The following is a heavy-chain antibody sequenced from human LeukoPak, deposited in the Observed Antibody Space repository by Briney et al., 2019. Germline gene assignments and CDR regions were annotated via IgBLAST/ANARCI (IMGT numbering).Heavy chain of an antibody. CDR2: IRYDGGNK. Sequence: GGSLRLSCAASGFTFSSYGMHWVRQAPGKGLEWVAFIRYDGGNKYYADSVKGRFTISRDNSKNTLYLQMNSLRAEDTAVYYCAKDFGKGYYFDYWGQGTLVTVSS. J-gene: IGHJ4*02. D-gene: IGHD3-3*01. CDR3: AKDFGKGYYFDY. CDR1: GFTFSSYG. V-gene: IGHV3-30*02.